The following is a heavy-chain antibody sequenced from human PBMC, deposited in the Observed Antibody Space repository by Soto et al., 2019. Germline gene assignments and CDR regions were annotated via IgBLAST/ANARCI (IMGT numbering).Heavy chain of an antibody. V-gene: IGHV1-46*01. Sequence: GASVKVSCKASGYPFTSYYMHWVRQAPGQGIEWMGIINPSGGSTSYAQKFQGRVTMTRDTSTSTVYMELSSLRSEDTAVYYCARGYYDSSGYYLWATTYYFDYWRQRTLVTVFS. D-gene: IGHD3-22*01. CDR2: INPSGGST. CDR3: ARGYYDSSGYYLWATTYYFDY. J-gene: IGHJ4*02. CDR1: GYPFTSYY.